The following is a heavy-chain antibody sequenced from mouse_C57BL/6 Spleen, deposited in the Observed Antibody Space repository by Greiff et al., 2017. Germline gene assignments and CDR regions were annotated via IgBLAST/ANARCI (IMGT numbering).Heavy chain of an antibody. V-gene: IGHV1-54*01. J-gene: IGHJ1*03. CDR1: GYAFTNYL. Sequence: VQLQQSGAELVRPGTSVKVSCKASGYAFTNYLIEWVKQRPGKGLAWIGVINPGSGGTNYNEKFKGKATLTADKSSSTAYMQLSSLTSEYSAVYFCARRDFDVWGTGTTVTVSS. CDR2: INPGSGGT. CDR3: ARRDFDV.